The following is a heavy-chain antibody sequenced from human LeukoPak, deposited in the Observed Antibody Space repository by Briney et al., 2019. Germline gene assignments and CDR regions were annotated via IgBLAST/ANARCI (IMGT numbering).Heavy chain of an antibody. J-gene: IGHJ4*02. CDR2: ISSSSSYI. Sequence: GGSLRLSCAASGFTFSNYDMHWVRQAPGKGLEWVSAISSSSSYIYYADSIKGRFTISRDNAENSLYLQMNSLRAVDTVVYFCARGEEKATITALDSWGQGTLVTVSS. CDR1: GFTFSNYD. CDR3: ARGEEKATITALDS. D-gene: IGHD5-24*01. V-gene: IGHV3-21*01.